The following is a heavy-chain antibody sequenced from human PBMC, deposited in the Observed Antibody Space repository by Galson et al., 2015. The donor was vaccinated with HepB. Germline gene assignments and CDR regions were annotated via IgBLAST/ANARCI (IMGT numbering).Heavy chain of an antibody. D-gene: IGHD1-26*01. CDR1: GFTFSNHA. V-gene: IGHV3-30*04. CDR2: TSYDVSEE. Sequence: SLRLSCAASGFTFSNHAMHWVRQAPGKGLEWVALTSYDVSEEYYADSVKGRFTISRDNSKNTLHLQMNSLRDEDTAVYYCARDGGLWDYYYGMDVWGQGTTVTVSS. CDR3: ARDGGLWDYYYGMDV. J-gene: IGHJ6*02.